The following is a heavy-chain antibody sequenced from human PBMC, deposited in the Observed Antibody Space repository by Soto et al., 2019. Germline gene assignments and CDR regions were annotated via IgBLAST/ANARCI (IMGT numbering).Heavy chain of an antibody. J-gene: IGHJ4*02. CDR3: ARGLSSIAAAGTGY. V-gene: IGHV4-30-4*01. D-gene: IGHD6-13*01. CDR2: IYYSGST. Sequence: PSETLSLTCTVSAGSISSGDYYWSWFRQPPGKGLEWIGYIYYSGSTYYNPSLKSRVTISVDTSKNQFSLKLSSVTAADTAVYYCARGLSSIAAAGTGYWGQGTLVTVSS. CDR1: AGSISSGDYY.